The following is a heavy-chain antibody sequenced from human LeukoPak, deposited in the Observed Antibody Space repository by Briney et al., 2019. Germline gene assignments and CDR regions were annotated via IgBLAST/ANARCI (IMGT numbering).Heavy chain of an antibody. CDR1: GFXFSNAW. J-gene: IGHJ4*02. V-gene: IGHV3-15*01. Sequence: GGSLRLSCAASGFXFSNAWMSWVRQAPGKGLEWVGRIKSKTDGGTTDYAAPVKGRFTTSRDDSKNTLYLQMNSLKTEDTAVYYCTTQLLWFGESLGYWGQGTLVTVSS. D-gene: IGHD3-10*01. CDR2: IKSKTDGGTT. CDR3: TTQLLWFGESLGY.